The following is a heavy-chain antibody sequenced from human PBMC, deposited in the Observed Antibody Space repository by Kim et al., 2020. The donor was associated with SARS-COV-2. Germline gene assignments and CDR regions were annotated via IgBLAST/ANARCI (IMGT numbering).Heavy chain of an antibody. D-gene: IGHD3-22*01. CDR2: IFHSGNT. CDR3: ARLRFDSGDHYSLDWYFDL. V-gene: IGHV4-59*12. CDR1: GGSISGYY. Sequence: SETLSLTCTVSGGSISGYYWSWIRQPPGKGLEWVGYIFHSGNTKYNPSLEGRVSISLASSRNQFSLRLSFVTAADTAVYYCARLRFDSGDHYSLDWYFDLWGRGTLVSVSS. J-gene: IGHJ2*01.